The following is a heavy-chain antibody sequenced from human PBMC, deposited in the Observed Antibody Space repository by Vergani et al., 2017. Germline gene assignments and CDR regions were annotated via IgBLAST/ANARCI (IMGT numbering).Heavy chain of an antibody. V-gene: IGHV3-23*04. J-gene: IGHJ3*02. CDR2: ISGSGGST. CDR3: AKDIRMSVAAFDI. D-gene: IGHD3-16*01. CDR1: GFTFNRYG. Sequence: VQLVQSGGGVVQPGGSLRLFCVASGFTFNRYGMQWVRQAPGKGLEWVSAISGSGGSTYYADSMTDRFTISRDNSKNTLYLQMNSLRAEDTAVYYCAKDIRMSVAAFDIWGQGTMVTVSS.